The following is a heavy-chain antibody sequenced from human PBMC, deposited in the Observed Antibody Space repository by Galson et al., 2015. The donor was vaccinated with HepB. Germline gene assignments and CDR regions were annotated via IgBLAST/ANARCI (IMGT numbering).Heavy chain of an antibody. D-gene: IGHD1-1*01. J-gene: IGHJ4*02. Sequence: SVKVSCKVSGYTLTELSIHWVRQAPGKGLEWVGGFSPENGETIYAQKFRGRVTMTEDTSKETAYMELSSLRSEDTAVFYCTTGLDRYFDYWGQGTLVTVSS. CDR1: GYTLTELS. CDR2: FSPENGET. CDR3: TTGLDRYFDY. V-gene: IGHV1-24*01.